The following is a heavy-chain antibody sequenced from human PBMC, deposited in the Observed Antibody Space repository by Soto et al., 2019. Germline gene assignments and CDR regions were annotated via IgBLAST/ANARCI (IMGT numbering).Heavy chain of an antibody. CDR2: ISSSSSYI. Sequence: RQAPGKGLEWVSSISSSSSYIYYADSVKGRFTISRDNAKNSLYLQMNSLRAEDTAVYYCARDSSAYDFWSGYYDYYYYGMDVWGQGTTVTVSS. J-gene: IGHJ6*02. D-gene: IGHD3-3*01. CDR3: ARDSSAYDFWSGYYDYYYYGMDV. V-gene: IGHV3-21*01.